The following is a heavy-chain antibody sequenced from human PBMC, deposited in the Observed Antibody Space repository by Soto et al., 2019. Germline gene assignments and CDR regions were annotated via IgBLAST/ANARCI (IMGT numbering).Heavy chain of an antibody. D-gene: IGHD2-15*01. CDR2: ISSNSIFI. CDR1: GFTFSSYA. CDR3: VRINYCSSSSCSPFDY. Sequence: PGGSLRLSCAASGFTFSSYAMNWVRQAQGKGLEWVSFISSNSIFIYYADSVKGRFTISRDNAKNAVYLQMNSLRVEDTAVYYCVRINYCSSSSCSPFDYWGQGTPVTVSS. J-gene: IGHJ4*02. V-gene: IGHV3-21*01.